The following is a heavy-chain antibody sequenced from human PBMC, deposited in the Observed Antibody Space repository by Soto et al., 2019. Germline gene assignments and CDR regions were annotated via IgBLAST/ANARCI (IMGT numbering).Heavy chain of an antibody. J-gene: IGHJ6*02. CDR1: GFTFSSYA. V-gene: IGHV3-23*01. D-gene: IGHD2-2*01. CDR2: ISGSGGST. Sequence: GGSLRLSCAASGFTFSSYAMSWVRQAPGKGLEWVSAISGSGGSTYYADSVKGRFTISRDNSKNTLYLQMNSLRAEDTAVYYCAKAFTPSRQLLSYYYYYGMDVWRQGTTVTVSS. CDR3: AKAFTPSRQLLSYYYYYGMDV.